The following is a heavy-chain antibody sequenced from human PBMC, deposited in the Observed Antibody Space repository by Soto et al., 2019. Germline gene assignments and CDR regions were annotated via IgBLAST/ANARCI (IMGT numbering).Heavy chain of an antibody. J-gene: IGHJ4*02. CDR2: IKEDGSEK. D-gene: IGHD6-19*01. Sequence: EVQLVESGVGLVQPGGSLILSGAASGFTFSSYWMNWVRQAPGKGLEWVANIKEDGSEKNYVDSVKGRITISRDNANNSLYLQMSSLRADDTAVYYCARGSSGWYEVDYWGPGTLVTVSS. CDR1: GFTFSSYW. V-gene: IGHV3-7*02. CDR3: ARGSSGWYEVDY.